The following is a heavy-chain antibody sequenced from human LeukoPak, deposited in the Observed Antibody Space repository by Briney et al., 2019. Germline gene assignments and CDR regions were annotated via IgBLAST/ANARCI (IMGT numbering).Heavy chain of an antibody. J-gene: IGHJ6*03. CDR1: GGSISSSSYY. CDR2: IYYSGST. CDR3: ARVPRSYYYYYYMDV. D-gene: IGHD2-2*01. Sequence: PETLSLTCTVSGGSISSSSYYWGWIRQPPGKGLEWIGSIYYSGSTYYNPSLKSRVTISVDTSKNQFSLKLSSVTAADTAVYYCARVPRSYYYYYYMDVWGKGTTVTVSS. V-gene: IGHV4-39*01.